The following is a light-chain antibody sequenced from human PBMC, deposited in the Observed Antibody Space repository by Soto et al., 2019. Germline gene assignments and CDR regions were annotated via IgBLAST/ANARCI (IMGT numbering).Light chain of an antibody. V-gene: IGKV1D-12*01. J-gene: IGKJ4*01. CDR2: TTS. CDR1: QDINNW. CDR3: QQANSFPLT. Sequence: DIQMTQFPSSVSASVGDRVTITCRASQDINNWLAWYQQKPGKAPKVLIYTTSNLQSGVPSRFSGSRSGTDFTLTINCLQPEDFATYYCQQANSFPLTFGGGTKVEIK.